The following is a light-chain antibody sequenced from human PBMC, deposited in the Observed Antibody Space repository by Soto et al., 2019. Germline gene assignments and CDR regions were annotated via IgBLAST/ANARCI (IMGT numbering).Light chain of an antibody. V-gene: IGKV1-5*01. Sequence: DIQMTQSPSTLSASVGDRVVITCRASQIITTWLAWYQQKPGKAPKLLIYDASSLESGVPSRFSDSGSGTEFTLTISRLQPDDFATYYCQQYNDYWTLGHGTKVDIK. J-gene: IGKJ1*01. CDR2: DAS. CDR3: QQYNDYWT. CDR1: QIITTW.